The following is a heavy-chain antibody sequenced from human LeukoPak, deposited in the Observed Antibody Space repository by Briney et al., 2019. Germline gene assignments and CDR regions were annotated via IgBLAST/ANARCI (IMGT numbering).Heavy chain of an antibody. D-gene: IGHD7-27*01. CDR3: VRDGPSWGLL. J-gene: IGHJ4*02. CDR1: GGSIGTYY. V-gene: IGHV4-4*07. Sequence: SETLSLTCTVSGGSIGTYYWSWLRQPAGKGLEWIGRIFTTGGANYNPSLKSRVTMSLVTSKNLFSLKLNSVTAADTAVYYCVRDGPSWGLLWGQGALVTVSS. CDR2: IFTTGGA.